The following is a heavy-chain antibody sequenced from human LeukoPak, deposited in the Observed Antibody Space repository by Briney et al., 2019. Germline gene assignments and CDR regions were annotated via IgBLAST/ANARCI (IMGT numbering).Heavy chain of an antibody. D-gene: IGHD3-10*01. CDR1: GSTFTNYG. V-gene: IGHV1-18*04. J-gene: IGHJ6*04. Sequence: ASVKVSCKASGSTFTNYGITWVRQAPGQGLEWMGWFSAYNCNTNYAQKFQGRVTMTTDTSTSTAYMEVRSLRSDDTAVYYCAREKPWGYGSGSDGMDVWGKGTTVTVSS. CDR3: AREKPWGYGSGSDGMDV. CDR2: FSAYNCNT.